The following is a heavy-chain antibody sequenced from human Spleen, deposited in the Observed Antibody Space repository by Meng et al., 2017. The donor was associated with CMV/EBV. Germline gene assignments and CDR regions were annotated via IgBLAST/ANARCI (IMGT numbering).Heavy chain of an antibody. J-gene: IGHJ4*02. D-gene: IGHD2-2*01. CDR1: GYTFTDYG. CDR3: ARGSDIVVVPAADLDY. V-gene: IGHV1-18*01. Sequence: ASVKVSCKPSGYTFTDYGVSWVRQAPGQGLEWMGWISTYNGNTNYAQKFQGRVTMTRDTSTSTVYMELSSLRSEDTAVYYCARGSDIVVVPAADLDYWGQGTLVTVSS. CDR2: ISTYNGNT.